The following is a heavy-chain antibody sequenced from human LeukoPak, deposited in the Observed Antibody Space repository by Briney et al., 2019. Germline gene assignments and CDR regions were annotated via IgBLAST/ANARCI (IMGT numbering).Heavy chain of an antibody. Sequence: ASVKVSCKASGYTFTSYAMHWVRQAPGQRLEWMGWINAGNGNTKYSQKFQDRVTITRDTSASTAYMELSSLRSEDTAVYYCARAAHLWFGESDFDYWGQGTLVTVSS. CDR3: ARAAHLWFGESDFDY. CDR1: GYTFTSYA. CDR2: INAGNGNT. V-gene: IGHV1-3*01. D-gene: IGHD3-10*01. J-gene: IGHJ4*02.